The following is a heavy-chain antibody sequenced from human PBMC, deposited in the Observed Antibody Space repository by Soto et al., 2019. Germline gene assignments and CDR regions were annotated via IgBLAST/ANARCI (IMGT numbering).Heavy chain of an antibody. Sequence: QVHLVQSGGEVKKSGASVKVSCKTSGYPFISYGITWVRQAPGQGLEWMGWINAYNDNTTYAQKFQGRVTMTTDTSTNTAYMELRSLRSDDMAVYYCAFLEWSDYYNYYMDVWGKGPTVTVSS. D-gene: IGHD3-3*01. CDR2: INAYNDNT. CDR3: AFLEWSDYYNYYMDV. V-gene: IGHV1-18*03. CDR1: GYPFISYG. J-gene: IGHJ6*03.